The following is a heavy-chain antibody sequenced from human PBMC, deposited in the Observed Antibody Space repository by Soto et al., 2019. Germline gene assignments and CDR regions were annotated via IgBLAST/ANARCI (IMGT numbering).Heavy chain of an antibody. CDR3: ARDLRTYYYDSSGSLGAFDI. D-gene: IGHD3-22*01. V-gene: IGHV1-69*13. CDR2: IIPIFGTA. J-gene: IGHJ3*02. Sequence: SVKVSCKASGGTFSSYAISWVRQAPGQGLEWMGGIIPIFGTANYAQKFQGRVTITADESTSTAYMELSSLRSEDTAVYYCARDLRTYYYDSSGSLGAFDIWGQGTMVTV. CDR1: GGTFSSYA.